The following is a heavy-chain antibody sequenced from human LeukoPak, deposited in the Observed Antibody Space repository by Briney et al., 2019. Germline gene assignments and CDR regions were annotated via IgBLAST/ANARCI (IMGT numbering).Heavy chain of an antibody. Sequence: PSETLSLTCTVSGGSISSSSYYWGWIRQPPGKGLEWIGSIYYSGSTYYNPSLKSRVTISVDTSKNQFSLKLSSVTAADTAVYYCARLGYGSGSYYTDYWGQGTLVTVSS. CDR3: ARLGYGSGSYYTDY. D-gene: IGHD3-10*01. J-gene: IGHJ4*02. CDR2: IYYSGST. CDR1: GGSISSSSYY. V-gene: IGHV4-39*01.